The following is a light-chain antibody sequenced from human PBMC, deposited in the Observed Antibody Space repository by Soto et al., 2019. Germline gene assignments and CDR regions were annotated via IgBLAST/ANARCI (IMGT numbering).Light chain of an antibody. Sequence: AIPMTQSPSSLSASVGDRVTITCRASQGIRNDLDWFQQKPGKAPKLLIYAASNLQSGVPARFSVSGSGTDFTLTISSLQPEDFATYYCLQKYFYPFTFGPGTKVDIK. CDR3: LQKYFYPFT. CDR2: AAS. V-gene: IGKV1-6*01. CDR1: QGIRND. J-gene: IGKJ3*01.